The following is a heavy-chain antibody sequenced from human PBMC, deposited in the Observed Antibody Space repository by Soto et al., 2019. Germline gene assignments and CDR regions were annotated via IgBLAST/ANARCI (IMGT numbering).Heavy chain of an antibody. Sequence: ASVKVSCKASGYTFTSYGISWVRQAPGQGLEWMGWISAYNGNTNYAQKLQGRVTMTTDTSTSTAYMELRSLRSDDTAVHYCAVRYYYDSSGARPEGRYYYYGMDVWGQGTTVTVSS. CDR1: GYTFTSYG. J-gene: IGHJ6*02. CDR3: AVRYYYDSSGARPEGRYYYYGMDV. D-gene: IGHD3-22*01. V-gene: IGHV1-18*04. CDR2: ISAYNGNT.